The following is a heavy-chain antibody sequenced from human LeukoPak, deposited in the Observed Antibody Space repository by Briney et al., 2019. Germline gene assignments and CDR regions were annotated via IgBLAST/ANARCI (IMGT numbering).Heavy chain of an antibody. CDR2: ISAYNGNT. V-gene: IGHV1-18*04. J-gene: IGHJ5*02. CDR1: GYTFTSYG. CDR3: AREWEDIVVVPAADETYNWVDP. Sequence: ASVKVSCKASGYTFTSYGISWVRQAPGQGLEWMGWISAYNGNTNYAQKLQGRVTMTTDTSTSTAYMELRSLRSDDTAVYYCAREWEDIVVVPAADETYNWVDPWAQGPLFNVSS. D-gene: IGHD2-2*01.